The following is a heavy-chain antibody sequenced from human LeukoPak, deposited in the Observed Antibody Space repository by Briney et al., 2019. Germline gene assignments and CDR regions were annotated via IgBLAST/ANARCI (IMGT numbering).Heavy chain of an antibody. V-gene: IGHV3-9*01. CDR3: AKDRTYGDLTSLFDY. CDR2: ISWNSGSI. Sequence: LSGGSLRHSCTASGFTFDDYAMHWVRQAPGKGLEWVSGISWNSGSIGYADSVKGRFTISRDNAKNSLYLQMNSLRAEDTALYYCAKDRTYGDLTSLFDYWGQGTLVTVSS. J-gene: IGHJ4*02. CDR1: GFTFDDYA. D-gene: IGHD4-17*01.